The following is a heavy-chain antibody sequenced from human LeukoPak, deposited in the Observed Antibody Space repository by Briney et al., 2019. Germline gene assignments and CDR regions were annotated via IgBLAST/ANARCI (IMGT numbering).Heavy chain of an antibody. J-gene: IGHJ4*02. CDR1: GGSISSSSYY. CDR2: IYYRGST. CDR3: ARQTQDLSYYYDSSGYSFDY. D-gene: IGHD3-22*01. Sequence: SETLSLTCTVSGGSISSSSYYWGWIRQPPGKGLEWIGNIYYRGSTYYNPSLKSRVTISVDTSKNQFSLKLSSVTAADTAVYYCARQTQDLSYYYDSSGYSFDYWGQGTLVTVSS. V-gene: IGHV4-39*01.